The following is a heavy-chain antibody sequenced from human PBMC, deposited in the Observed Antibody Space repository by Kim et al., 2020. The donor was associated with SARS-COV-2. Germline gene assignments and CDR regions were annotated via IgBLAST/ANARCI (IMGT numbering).Heavy chain of an antibody. V-gene: IGHV3-23*01. CDR3: AKGDSINWSFFDY. Sequence: GGSLRLSCAASGFTFSSYAMSWVRQAPGKGPEWVSLVSGSGGSTYYADSVKGRFAISRDNSKKTLYLQMNRLRAEDTALYYCAKGDSINWSFFDYCGQGT. CDR2: VSGSGGST. CDR1: GFTFSSYA. D-gene: IGHD6-13*01. J-gene: IGHJ4*02.